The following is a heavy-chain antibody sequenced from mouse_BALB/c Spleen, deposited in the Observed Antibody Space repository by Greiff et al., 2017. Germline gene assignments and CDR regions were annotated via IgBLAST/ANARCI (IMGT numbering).Heavy chain of an antibody. Sequence: DVKLVESGGGLVKPGGSLKLSCAASGFTFSSYAMSWVRQTPEKRLEWVATISSGGSYTYYPDSVKGRFTISRDNAKNTLYLQMSSLRSEDTAMYYCARLYYDSYYCDYWGQGTTLTVSS. CDR3: ARLYYDSYYCDY. CDR2: ISSGGSYT. CDR1: GFTFSSYA. J-gene: IGHJ2*01. V-gene: IGHV5-9-3*01. D-gene: IGHD2-4*01.